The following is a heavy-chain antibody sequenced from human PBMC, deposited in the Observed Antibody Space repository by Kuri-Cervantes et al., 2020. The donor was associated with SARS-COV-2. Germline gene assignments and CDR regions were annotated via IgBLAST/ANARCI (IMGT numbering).Heavy chain of an antibody. Sequence: GESLKISCAASGFTFSSCSMNWIRQAPGKGLEWVAYISGGSSTMHYADSVKGRFTISRDNAKNSLYLQMNSLRHEDTAVYYCARAADTDYWGQGTLVTVSS. CDR1: GFTFSSCS. CDR2: ISGGSSTM. CDR3: ARAADTDY. D-gene: IGHD5-18*01. V-gene: IGHV3-48*02. J-gene: IGHJ4*02.